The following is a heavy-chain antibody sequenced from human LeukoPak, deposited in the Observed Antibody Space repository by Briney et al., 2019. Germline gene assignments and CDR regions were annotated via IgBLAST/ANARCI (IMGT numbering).Heavy chain of an antibody. CDR3: ARETRGAVGSY. CDR2: LEQEGGGK. V-gene: IGHV3-7*05. D-gene: IGHD6-19*01. Sequence: GGSLRLSCAASVSTLSTHCMSWFRQRPGKGLGWGASLEQEGGGKYYVDSVRGGFPFSRDIAKNCVYLQINSLRPEDPPVYYCARETRGAVGSYWGQGTLVTVSS. J-gene: IGHJ4*02. CDR1: VSTLSTHC.